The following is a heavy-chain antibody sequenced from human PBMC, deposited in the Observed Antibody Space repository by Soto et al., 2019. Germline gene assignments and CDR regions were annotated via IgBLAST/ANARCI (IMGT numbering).Heavy chain of an antibody. Sequence: QVQLVQSGAEVKKPGSSVKVSCKASGGTFSSYAISWVRQAPGQGLEWMGGIIPICGTANYAQKFQGRVTITADESTSTAYMELSSLRSEDTAVYYCARGRAVAGRGYYYYGMDVWGQGTTVTVSS. D-gene: IGHD6-19*01. CDR2: IIPICGTA. CDR3: ARGRAVAGRGYYYYGMDV. V-gene: IGHV1-69*01. J-gene: IGHJ6*02. CDR1: GGTFSSYA.